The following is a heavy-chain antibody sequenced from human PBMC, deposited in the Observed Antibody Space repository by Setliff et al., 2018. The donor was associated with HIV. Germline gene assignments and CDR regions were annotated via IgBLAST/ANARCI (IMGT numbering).Heavy chain of an antibody. CDR3: ANRDGYNSPFDY. V-gene: IGHV3-30*02. D-gene: IGHD5-12*01. CDR1: GFTLSSYG. J-gene: IGHJ4*02. CDR2: IRYDGSNK. Sequence: PGGSLRLSCAASGFTLSSYGMHWVRQAPGKGLEWVAFIRYDGSNKYYADSVKGRFTISRDNSKNTLYLQMNSLRAEDTAVYYCANRDGYNSPFDYWGQGTLVTVSS.